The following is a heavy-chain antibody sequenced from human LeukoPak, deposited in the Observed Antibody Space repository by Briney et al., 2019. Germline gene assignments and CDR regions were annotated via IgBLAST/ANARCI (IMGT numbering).Heavy chain of an antibody. Sequence: PSETLSLTCTVSGGSISSSGFYWGWIRQPPGKGLDWIGSIYYSGSTSYSPSLKSRVTVSLDRSKNQFSLKLTSVTAADTAVYYCARDYSGSYVDYWGQGTLVTVSS. CDR2: IYYSGST. D-gene: IGHD1-26*01. CDR3: ARDYSGSYVDY. J-gene: IGHJ4*02. CDR1: GGSISSSGFY. V-gene: IGHV4-39*07.